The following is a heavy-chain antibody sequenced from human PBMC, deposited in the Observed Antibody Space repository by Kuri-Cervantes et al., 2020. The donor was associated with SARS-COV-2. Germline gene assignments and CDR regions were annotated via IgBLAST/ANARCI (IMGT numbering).Heavy chain of an antibody. CDR2: IIPIFGTA. CDR1: GYTFSDFY. V-gene: IGHV1-69*13. Sequence: SVKVSCKASGYTFSDFYENWVRQAPGQGLEWMGGIIPIFGTANYAQKFQDRVTITADESTNTAYMELSSLRSDDTAVYYCASGAAPRDGYNYPLLGLGGLDAWGQGTTVTVSS. CDR3: ASGAAPRDGYNYPLLGLGGLDA. J-gene: IGHJ6*02. D-gene: IGHD5-24*01.